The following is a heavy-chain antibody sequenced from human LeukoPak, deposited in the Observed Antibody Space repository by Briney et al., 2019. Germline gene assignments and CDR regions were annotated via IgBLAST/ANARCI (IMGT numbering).Heavy chain of an antibody. CDR2: IRYDGSNK. CDR3: AKGHYYNILTGYSVRRGLDY. CDR1: GFTFSTYG. Sequence: GGSLRLSCAASGFTFSTYGMHWVRQAPGKGLEWVAFIRYDGSNKYHADSVKGRFTISRDNSKNTLYLQMNSLRAEDTAVYYCAKGHYYNILTGYSVRRGLDYWGQGTLVTVS. D-gene: IGHD3-9*01. V-gene: IGHV3-30*02. J-gene: IGHJ4*02.